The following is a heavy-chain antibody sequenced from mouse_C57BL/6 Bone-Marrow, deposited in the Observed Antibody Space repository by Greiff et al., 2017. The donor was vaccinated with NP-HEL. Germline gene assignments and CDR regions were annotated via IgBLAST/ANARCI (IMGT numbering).Heavy chain of an antibody. CDR3: ASRGGSSSRDFDY. CDR1: GYTFTDYY. Sequence: EVQLQQSGPELVKPGASVKISCKASGYTFTDYYMNWVKQSHGQSLEWIGDINPNNGGTSYNQKFKGKATLTVDKSSSTAYMELRSLTSEDSAVYYCASRGGSSSRDFDYWGQGTTLTVSA. CDR2: INPNNGGT. D-gene: IGHD1-1*01. J-gene: IGHJ2*01. V-gene: IGHV1-26*01.